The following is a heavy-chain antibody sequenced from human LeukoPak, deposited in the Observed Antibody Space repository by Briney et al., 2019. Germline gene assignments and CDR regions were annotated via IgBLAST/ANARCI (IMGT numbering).Heavy chain of an antibody. Sequence: LGAPSLTRTLPGGSPSSSYRSWIPQPPQRGREWVWYIHYSGSTNYNPSLKSRVTISVDTSKNQFFLKLNSVTAADTAVYYCARRAMVAYYYYGMDVWGQGTTVTVSS. J-gene: IGHJ6*02. CDR2: IHYSGST. CDR3: ARRAMVAYYYYGMDV. V-gene: IGHV4-59*08. D-gene: IGHD5-18*01. CDR1: GGSPSSSY.